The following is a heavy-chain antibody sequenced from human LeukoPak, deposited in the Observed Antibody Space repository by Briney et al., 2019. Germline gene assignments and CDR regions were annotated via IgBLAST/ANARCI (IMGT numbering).Heavy chain of an antibody. CDR2: ISYDGSNK. CDR3: ARAGRGCSNTNSYAQFDY. CDR1: GFTFSNNA. V-gene: IGHV3-30*04. D-gene: IGHD2-2*01. J-gene: IGHJ4*02. Sequence: GGSLRLSCAASGFTFSNNAMHWVRQAPGKGLEWVAIISYDGSNKYYADSVKGRFTISRDNSKNTLYLQMNSLRPEDTAVYYCARAGRGCSNTNSYAQFDYWGQGTLVSVSS.